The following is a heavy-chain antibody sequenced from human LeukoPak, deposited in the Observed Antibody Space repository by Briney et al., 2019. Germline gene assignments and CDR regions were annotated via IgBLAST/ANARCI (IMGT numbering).Heavy chain of an antibody. CDR3: ARDNNYYGSGSYHDY. CDR2: IYTSGST. V-gene: IGHV4-4*07. D-gene: IGHD3-10*01. CDR1: GGSISSYY. Sequence: SETLSLTCTVSGGSISSYYWSWIRQPAGKGLEWIGCIYTSGSTNYSPSLKSRVTMSVDTSKNQFSLKLSSVTAADTAVYYCARDNNYYGSGSYHDYWGQGTLVTVSS. J-gene: IGHJ4*02.